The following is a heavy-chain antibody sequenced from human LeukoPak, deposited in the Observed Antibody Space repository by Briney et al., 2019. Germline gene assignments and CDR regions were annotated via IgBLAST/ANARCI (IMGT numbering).Heavy chain of an antibody. CDR2: ISAFNYII. CDR1: GYSFSHYG. D-gene: IGHD2-15*01. CDR3: ARAGAVVDNWFDP. J-gene: IGHJ5*02. Sequence: ASVKVSCKTSGYSFSHYGISWWRQAPGQGLEWVGWISAFNYIIEYAQKFQGRVTMTTDTSTTTAYMELRSLRSDDTAVYYCARAGAVVDNWFDPWGQGTLVTVSS. V-gene: IGHV1-18*01.